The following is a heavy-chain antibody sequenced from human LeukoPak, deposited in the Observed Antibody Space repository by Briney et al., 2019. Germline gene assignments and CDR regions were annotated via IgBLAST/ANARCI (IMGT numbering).Heavy chain of an antibody. CDR3: VKGWAATIWYPFDY. CDR1: GFTFDDYA. Sequence: PGGSLRLSCAASGFTFDDYAVHWVRQVPGKGLEWVSGISWNSGSIGYADSVKGRFTISRDNAKNSLYLQMNSLRTEDTALYYCVKGWAATIWYPFDYWGQGSLLTVSS. V-gene: IGHV3-9*01. J-gene: IGHJ4*02. CDR2: ISWNSGSI. D-gene: IGHD6-13*01.